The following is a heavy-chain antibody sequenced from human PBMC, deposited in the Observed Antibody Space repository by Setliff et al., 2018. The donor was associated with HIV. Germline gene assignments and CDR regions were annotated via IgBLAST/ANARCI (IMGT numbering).Heavy chain of an antibody. CDR1: GGSFNDYY. V-gene: IGHV4-34*01. Sequence: SETLSLTCAVYGGSFNDYYWSWIRQPPGKGLQWIGEINHSGRTNYNPSLKSRVTISVDTSKNQFSLKLSSVTAADTAVYYCARGAFDTSDYYSNSYYFYIDVWGKGTTVTVSS. J-gene: IGHJ6*03. D-gene: IGHD3-22*01. CDR2: INHSGRT. CDR3: ARGAFDTSDYYSNSYYFYIDV.